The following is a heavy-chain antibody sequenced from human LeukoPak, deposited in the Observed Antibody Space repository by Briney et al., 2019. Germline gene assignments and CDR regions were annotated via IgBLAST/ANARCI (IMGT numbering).Heavy chain of an antibody. V-gene: IGHV5-51*01. CDR2: IYPGDSDT. CDR3: ARWLDSGGYNWFDP. CDR1: GYTFTSYW. Sequence: HGESLKISCKGSGYTFTSYWIGWVRQMPGKGLEGMGIIYPGDSDTRYNPSFQGQVTISADKSISTAYLQWSSLKASDTAMYYCARWLDSGGYNWFDPWGQGTPVTVSS. J-gene: IGHJ5*02. D-gene: IGHD6-19*01.